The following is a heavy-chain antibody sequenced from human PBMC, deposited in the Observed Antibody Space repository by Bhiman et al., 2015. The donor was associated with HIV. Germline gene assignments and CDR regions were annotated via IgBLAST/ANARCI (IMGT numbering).Heavy chain of an antibody. CDR1: GFTFSSYW. V-gene: IGHV3-7*01. CDR2: IKQDGSEK. CDR3: AREGEAYNFWSVGWFDP. D-gene: IGHD3-3*01. Sequence: EVQLVESGGGLVKPGGSLRLSCVASGFTFSSYWMSWVRQAPGKGLEWVANIKQDGSEKYVDSVRGRFTISRDNAKNSLYLQMNSLRAEDTAVYYCAREGEAYNFWSVGWFDPWGQGTLVTVSS. J-gene: IGHJ5*02.